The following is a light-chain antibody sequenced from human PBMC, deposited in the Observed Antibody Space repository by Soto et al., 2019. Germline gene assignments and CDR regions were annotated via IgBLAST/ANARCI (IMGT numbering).Light chain of an antibody. Sequence: QSVLTQPPSVSAAPGQKVTIFCSGSSSNIGNNYVSWYQQHPGTAPKLLIYENNKRPSGIPDRFSGSKSGTSATLGITGLQTGDEADYYCGTWDSSLSAGVFGGGTQLTVL. CDR2: ENN. CDR3: GTWDSSLSAGV. J-gene: IGLJ3*02. V-gene: IGLV1-51*02. CDR1: SSNIGNNY.